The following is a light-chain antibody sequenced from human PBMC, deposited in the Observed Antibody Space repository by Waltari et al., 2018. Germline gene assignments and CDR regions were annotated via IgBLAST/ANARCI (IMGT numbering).Light chain of an antibody. CDR3: QQYNSYSLLT. Sequence: DIQMTQSPFTLSASVGDRVIITCRAGQSISNWLAWYQHKPGKAPKLLIYKASTLASGVPSRFSGSGSGTDFSLTISSLQPDDFATYYCQQYNSYSLLTFGGGTKVEIK. J-gene: IGKJ4*01. CDR1: QSISNW. CDR2: KAS. V-gene: IGKV1-5*03.